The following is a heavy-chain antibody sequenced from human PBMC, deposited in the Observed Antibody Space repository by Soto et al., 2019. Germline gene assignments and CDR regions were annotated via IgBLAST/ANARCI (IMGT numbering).Heavy chain of an antibody. V-gene: IGHV4-31*03. Sequence: PSETLSLTYTVSGGSISSGGYYWSWIRQHPGKGLEWIGYIYYSGSTYYNPSLKSRVTISVDTSKNQFSLKLSSVTAADTAVYYCARDRGLGAFDIWGQGTMVTVSS. D-gene: IGHD3-10*01. CDR2: IYYSGST. CDR3: ARDRGLGAFDI. J-gene: IGHJ3*02. CDR1: GGSISSGGYY.